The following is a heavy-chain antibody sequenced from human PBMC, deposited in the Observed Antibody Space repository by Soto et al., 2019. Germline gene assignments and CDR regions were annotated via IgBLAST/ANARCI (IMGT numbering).Heavy chain of an antibody. CDR2: IYYTGST. V-gene: IGHV4-59*11. Sequence: QVQLQESGPGLVKPSETLSLTCTVSGDSISSHYWSWIRQPPGKGLEWIGYIYYTGSTNYNPSLKRRVSISVDTSKNQFSLNLSSVTAADTAVYYCARSFSSWYSDYWGQGTLVTVSS. CDR3: ARSFSSWYSDY. J-gene: IGHJ4*02. D-gene: IGHD6-13*01. CDR1: GDSISSHY.